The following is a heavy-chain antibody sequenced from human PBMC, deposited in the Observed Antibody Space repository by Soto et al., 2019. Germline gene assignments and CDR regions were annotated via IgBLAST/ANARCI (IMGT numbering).Heavy chain of an antibody. V-gene: IGHV1-18*01. CDR3: ARDRPVEYSSSDGFDY. CDR1: GYTFTSYG. D-gene: IGHD6-6*01. J-gene: IGHJ4*02. Sequence: ASVKVSCKASGYTFTSYGISWVRQAPGQGLEWMGWISAYNGNTNYAQKLQGRVTMTTDTSTSTAYMELRSLRSDDTAVYYCARDRPVEYSSSDGFDYWGQGTLVTVSS. CDR2: ISAYNGNT.